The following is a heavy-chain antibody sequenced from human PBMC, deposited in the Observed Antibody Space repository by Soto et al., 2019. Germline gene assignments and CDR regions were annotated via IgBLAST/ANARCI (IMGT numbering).Heavy chain of an antibody. J-gene: IGHJ5*01. V-gene: IGHV1-8*01. CDR1: GYTFTKFY. CDR2: MSPNSENK. Sequence: ASLNGSFKTSGYTFTKFYVNWFLHSALQWLELMGLMSPNSENKGYAQKFQGRVSMTRETSITTAYMELSSLRSEDTAVYYCVRGFGNSWKKGGYNWFDFWGKGHMVPVSS. CDR3: VRGFGNSWKKGGYNWFDF. D-gene: IGHD6-13*01.